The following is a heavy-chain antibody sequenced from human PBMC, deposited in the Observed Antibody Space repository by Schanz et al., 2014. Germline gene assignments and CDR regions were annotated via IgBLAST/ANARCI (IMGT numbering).Heavy chain of an antibody. CDR1: GYSFTDYA. CDR2: ISAYNGHT. Sequence: QLMQSGSEVRKPGASVRVSCKASGYSFTDYAIHWVRQAPGQGLEWMGWISAYNGHTTYAQKFQGRVTMTTGTSTSTAYMELRNVRYDDTAMYYCARGIPYCSSTSCSGLDAYDVWGQGTLVTVSS. J-gene: IGHJ3*01. V-gene: IGHV1-18*01. CDR3: ARGIPYCSSTSCSGLDAYDV. D-gene: IGHD2-2*01.